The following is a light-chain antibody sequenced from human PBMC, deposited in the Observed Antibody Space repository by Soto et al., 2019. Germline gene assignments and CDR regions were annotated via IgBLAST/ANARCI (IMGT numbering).Light chain of an antibody. CDR1: QSLLHSNGYNY. CDR2: LGS. Sequence: DIVMTQSPLSLPVTPGEPASISCRSSQSLLHSNGYNYLDWYLQKPGQSPQVLIYLGSNRASGVPDRFSGSGSGTDFTLKISRVEAEDVGVYYCMQARQNEEITFGPGTKVDIK. CDR3: MQARQNEEIT. V-gene: IGKV2-28*01. J-gene: IGKJ3*01.